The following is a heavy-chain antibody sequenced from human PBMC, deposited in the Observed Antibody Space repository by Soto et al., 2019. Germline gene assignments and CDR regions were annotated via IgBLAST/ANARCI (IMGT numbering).Heavy chain of an antibody. Sequence: EVHLLESGGGLVQPGGSLRLSCVASGFTFSSYTMYWVRQVPGKGLEWVSDISESGAITHYADSMKGRFTISRDDPKSTLYLQMHTLRGDDTAVYYCAKAQYTGISKTLDYWGQGTLVTVST. CDR1: GFTFSSYT. J-gene: IGHJ4*02. D-gene: IGHD1-26*01. V-gene: IGHV3-23*01. CDR3: AKAQYTGISKTLDY. CDR2: ISESGAIT.